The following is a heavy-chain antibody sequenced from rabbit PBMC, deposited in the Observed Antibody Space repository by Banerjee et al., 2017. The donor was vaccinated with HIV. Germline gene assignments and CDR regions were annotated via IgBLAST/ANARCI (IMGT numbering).Heavy chain of an antibody. CDR2: IDPVVGST. V-gene: IGHV1S45*01. CDR3: ARTFSRGDAGVNL. CDR1: GFDFSRYY. J-gene: IGHJ4*01. Sequence: QEQLVESGGGLVQPEGSLTLTCTASGFDFSRYYIHWVRQAPGMGLEWIGYIDPVVGSTWYASWVNGRFTISKTSSTTVTLQMTSLTAADTATYFCARTFSRGDAGVNLWGPGTLVTVS. D-gene: IGHD4-2*01.